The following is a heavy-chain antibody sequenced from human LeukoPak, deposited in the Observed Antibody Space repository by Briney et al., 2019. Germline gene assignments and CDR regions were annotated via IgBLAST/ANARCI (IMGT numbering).Heavy chain of an antibody. CDR2: ISSSSSYI. CDR3: ARDGGSGWYSIAY. J-gene: IGHJ4*02. Sequence: GGSLRLSCEASRFVFSSSGMHWVRQAPGKGLEWVSSISSSSSYIYYADSVKGRFTISRDNAKNSLYLQMNSLRAEDTAVYYCARDGGSGWYSIAYWGQGTLVTVSS. CDR1: RFVFSSSG. V-gene: IGHV3-21*01. D-gene: IGHD6-19*01.